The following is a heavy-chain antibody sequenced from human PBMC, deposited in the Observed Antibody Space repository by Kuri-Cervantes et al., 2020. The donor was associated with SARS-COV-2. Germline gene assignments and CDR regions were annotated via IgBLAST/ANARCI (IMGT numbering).Heavy chain of an antibody. D-gene: IGHD4-23*01. J-gene: IGHJ3*02. V-gene: IGHV4-39*01. CDR3: ARATVVTGSDAFDI. Sequence: SETLSLTCTVSGGSISSSSYYWGWIRQPPGKGLEWIGSIYYSGSTYYNPSLKSRVTISVDTSKNQFSLQLNSVTPEDTAVYYCARATVVTGSDAFDIWGQGTMVTVSS. CDR1: GGSISSSSYY. CDR2: IYYSGST.